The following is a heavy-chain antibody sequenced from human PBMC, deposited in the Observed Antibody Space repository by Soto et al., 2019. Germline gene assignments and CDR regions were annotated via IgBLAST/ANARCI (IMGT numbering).Heavy chain of an antibody. V-gene: IGHV4-59*01. CDR3: ARDSGYYDFWSGDDAFDI. CDR2: IYYSGST. J-gene: IGHJ3*02. CDR1: GGSISSYY. D-gene: IGHD3-3*01. Sequence: ETLSLTCTVSGGSISSYYWSWIRQPPGKGLEWIGYIYYSGSTNYNPSLKSRVTISVDTSKNQFSLKLSSVTAADTAVYYCARDSGYYDFWSGDDAFDIWGQGTMVTVSS.